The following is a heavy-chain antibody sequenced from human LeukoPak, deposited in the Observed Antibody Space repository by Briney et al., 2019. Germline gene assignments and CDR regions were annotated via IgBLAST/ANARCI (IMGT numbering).Heavy chain of an antibody. V-gene: IGHV3-9*01. CDR3: ARGQTLTF. CDR1: GFTFDAHA. J-gene: IGHJ4*02. Sequence: PGGSLRLSCAASGFTFDAHAMHWVRQAPGKGLEWVSGINWNSGSVGYVDSVKGRFTISRDNAKNALYLQMNSLRAEDTGVYFCARGQTLTFWGQGTLVTVSS. CDR2: INWNSGSV.